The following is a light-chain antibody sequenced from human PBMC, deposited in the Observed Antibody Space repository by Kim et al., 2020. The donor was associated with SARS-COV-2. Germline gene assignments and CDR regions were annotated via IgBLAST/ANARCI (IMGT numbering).Light chain of an antibody. CDR1: QSVARY. J-gene: IGKJ1*01. V-gene: IGKV3-11*01. CDR3: QQRSTWPPTWT. Sequence: GERTTLSSRDGQSVARYLHWYKQNPGQDPRLRIYHASNRATSIPARFSGSGSGTDFTLTISSLEREDFAVYYWQQRSTWPPTWTFGQGTKVDIK. CDR2: HAS.